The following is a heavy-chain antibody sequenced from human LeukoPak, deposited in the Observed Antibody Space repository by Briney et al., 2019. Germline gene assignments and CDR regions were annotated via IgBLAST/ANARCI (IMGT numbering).Heavy chain of an antibody. CDR3: AREVVAAAGTVDY. Sequence: SETLSLTCTVSGGSVSSYFWSWIRQPPGKGLEWIGYIYYSGSTNYNPSLKSRVAISVDTSKNQFSLKLSSVTAADTAVYYCAREVVAAAGTVDYWGQGTLVTVSS. D-gene: IGHD6-13*01. CDR2: IYYSGST. J-gene: IGHJ4*02. CDR1: GGSVSSYF. V-gene: IGHV4-59*02.